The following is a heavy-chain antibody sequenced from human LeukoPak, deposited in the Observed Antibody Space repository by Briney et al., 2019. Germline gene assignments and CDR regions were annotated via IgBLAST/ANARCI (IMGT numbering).Heavy chain of an antibody. D-gene: IGHD2-2*01. J-gene: IGHJ4*02. CDR2: INQYGTEK. Sequence: PGGSLRLSCAVSGFTFSSYWMSWVRQAPGKGLEWGAKINQYGTEKYYVDSVKGRFTISRDNAKNSLYLQMNSLRAEDTAVYYCAREVREVPHWGQGTLVTVSS. CDR1: GFTFSSYW. V-gene: IGHV3-7*04. CDR3: AREVREVPH.